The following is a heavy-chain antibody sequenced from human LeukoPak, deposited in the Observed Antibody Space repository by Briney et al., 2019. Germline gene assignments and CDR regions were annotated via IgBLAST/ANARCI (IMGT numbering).Heavy chain of an antibody. J-gene: IGHJ3*02. CDR2: ISAYKGNT. V-gene: IGHV1-18*01. D-gene: IGHD2-21*02. CDR3: ARGVTGVYCGGDCSDAFDI. CDR1: GYTFTSYG. Sequence: ASVKVSCKASGYTFTSYGISWVRQAPGQGLEGMGWISAYKGNTNYAQKLQGRVTMTTDTSTSTAYMELRSLRSDDTAVYYCARGVTGVYCGGDCSDAFDIWGQGTMVTVSS.